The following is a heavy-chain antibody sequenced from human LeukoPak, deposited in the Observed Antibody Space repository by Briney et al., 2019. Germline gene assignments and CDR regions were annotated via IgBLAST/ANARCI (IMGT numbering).Heavy chain of an antibody. D-gene: IGHD3-16*02. CDR3: ARAGLRLGELSLYFTDAFDI. CDR2: IYHSGST. J-gene: IGHJ3*02. CDR1: GGSLSSSNW. V-gene: IGHV4-4*02. Sequence: PSETLSLTCAVSGGSLSSSNWWSWVRQPPGKGLEWIGEIYHSGSTNYNPSLKSRVTISVDKSKNQFSLKLSSVTAADTAVYYCARAGLRLGELSLYFTDAFDIWGQGTMVTVSS.